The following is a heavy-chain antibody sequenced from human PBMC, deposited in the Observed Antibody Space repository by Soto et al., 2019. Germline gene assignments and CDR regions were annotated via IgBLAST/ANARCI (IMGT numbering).Heavy chain of an antibody. CDR1: GFPFGNYA. CDR3: AKAGHCSGGSCQVAFDF. V-gene: IGHV3-23*01. Sequence: PGGSLRLSCADSGFPFGNYAMSWVRQAPGKGLEWVSSLSGSGDNTYYADSVKGRFTISRDNSKNTLYLQMNSLRAEDTAVYYCAKAGHCSGGSCQVAFDFWGQGTRVTVSS. D-gene: IGHD2-15*01. J-gene: IGHJ3*01. CDR2: LSGSGDNT.